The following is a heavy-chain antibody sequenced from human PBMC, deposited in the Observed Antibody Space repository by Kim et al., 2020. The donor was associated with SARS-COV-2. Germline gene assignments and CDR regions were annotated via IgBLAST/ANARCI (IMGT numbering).Heavy chain of an antibody. J-gene: IGHJ2*01. CDR2: T. CDR3: ARHLRNWYFDL. Sequence: TYTNPTPKGRVTLAVETSKKQFSLRLSSVTAADAAVYYCARHLRNWYFDLWGRGTLVTVSS. V-gene: IGHV4-39*01.